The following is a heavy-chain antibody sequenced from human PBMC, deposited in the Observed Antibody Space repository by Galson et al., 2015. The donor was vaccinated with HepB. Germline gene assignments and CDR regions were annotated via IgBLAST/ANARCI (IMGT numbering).Heavy chain of an antibody. CDR2: INHSGST. V-gene: IGHV4-34*01. CDR3: AREKRSDTAMVWKYYYMDV. J-gene: IGHJ6*03. CDR1: GGSFSGYY. D-gene: IGHD5-18*01. Sequence: TLSLTCGVYGGSFSGYYWSWIRQPPGKGLGWIGEINHSGSTNYNPSLKSRVTISVDTSKNQFSLKLSSVTAADTAVYYCAREKRSDTAMVWKYYYMDVWGKGTTVTVSS.